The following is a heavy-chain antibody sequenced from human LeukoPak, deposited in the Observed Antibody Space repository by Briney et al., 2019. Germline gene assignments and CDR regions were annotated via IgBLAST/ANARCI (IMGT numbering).Heavy chain of an antibody. CDR3: AKYVGQSGSNYYGLDV. CDR1: GFTFSSYA. Sequence: GGSLRLSCVVSGFTFSSYAMNWVRQAPGKGLEWVSGITASGGSTYYTDSVKGRFTISRDNSKNTLFMQMNSLRDEDTALYYCAKYVGQSGSNYYGLDVCGQGTAVTVSS. D-gene: IGHD1-26*01. J-gene: IGHJ6*02. V-gene: IGHV3-23*01. CDR2: ITASGGST.